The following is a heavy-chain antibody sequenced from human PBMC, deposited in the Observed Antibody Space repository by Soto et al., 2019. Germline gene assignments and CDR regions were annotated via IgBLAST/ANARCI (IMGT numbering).Heavy chain of an antibody. D-gene: IGHD5-18*01. CDR1: GGSISSYY. J-gene: IGHJ4*02. CDR2: IYYSGST. CDR3: ARHTPHTAMIWYYFDY. Sequence: PSETLSLTCTVSGGSISSYYWSWIRQPPGKGLEWIGYIYYSGSTNYNPSLKSRVTISVDTSKNQFSLKLSSVTAADTAVYYCARHTPHTAMIWYYFDYWGQGTLVTVS. V-gene: IGHV4-59*08.